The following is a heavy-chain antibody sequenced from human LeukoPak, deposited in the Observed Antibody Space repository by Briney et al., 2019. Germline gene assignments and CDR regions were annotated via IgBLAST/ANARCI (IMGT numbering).Heavy chain of an antibody. CDR2: ISGSGGST. Sequence: PGGSLRLSCAASGFTFSSYAMSWVRQAPGKGLEWVSAISGSGGSTYYADSVKGRFTISRDNSKNTLYLQTNSLRAEDTAVYYCAKDLNSYGYLRGTFDYWGQGTLVTVSS. CDR1: GFTFSSYA. V-gene: IGHV3-23*01. J-gene: IGHJ4*02. CDR3: AKDLNSYGYLRGTFDY. D-gene: IGHD5-18*01.